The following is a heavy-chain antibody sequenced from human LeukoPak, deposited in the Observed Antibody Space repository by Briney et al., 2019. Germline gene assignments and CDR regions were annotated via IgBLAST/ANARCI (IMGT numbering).Heavy chain of an antibody. V-gene: IGHV1-2*04. CDR2: INPNSGGT. D-gene: IGHD3-10*01. Sequence: AAVRVSCTASGDTFTDYYIHWVRQAPGEGVEWMGWINPNSGGTNYAQNFHDCVTMTTDTSISTAYLELSRLRSDDTAVYYCARDHRDYYGSGSALDYWGQGTLVTVSS. CDR3: ARDHRDYYGSGSALDY. J-gene: IGHJ4*02. CDR1: GDTFTDYY.